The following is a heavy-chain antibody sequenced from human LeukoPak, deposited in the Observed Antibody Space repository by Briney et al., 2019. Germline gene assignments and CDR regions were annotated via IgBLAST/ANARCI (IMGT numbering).Heavy chain of an antibody. CDR3: ARSGYSSGWSFDY. D-gene: IGHD6-19*01. CDR1: GYTFTSYA. Sequence: ASEKVSCKASGYTFTSYAMHWVRQAPGQRLEWMGWINAGNGNTKYSQKFQGRVTITRDTSASTAYMELSSLRSEDTAVYYCARSGYSSGWSFDYWGQGTLVTVSS. V-gene: IGHV1-3*01. J-gene: IGHJ4*02. CDR2: INAGNGNT.